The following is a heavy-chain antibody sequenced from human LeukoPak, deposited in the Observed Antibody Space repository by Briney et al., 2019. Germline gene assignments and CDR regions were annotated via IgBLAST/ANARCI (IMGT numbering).Heavy chain of an antibody. CDR3: ARAYSSSWYRGGFDY. V-gene: IGHV4-34*01. CDR2: INHSGST. CDR1: GGSFSGYY. D-gene: IGHD6-13*01. J-gene: IGHJ4*02. Sequence: PSETLSLTCAVYGGSFSGYYWSWIRQPPGKGLEWIGEINHSGSTNYNPSLKSRVTISVDTSKNQFSLKLSSVTAADTAVHYCARAYSSSWYRGGFDYWGQGTLVTVSS.